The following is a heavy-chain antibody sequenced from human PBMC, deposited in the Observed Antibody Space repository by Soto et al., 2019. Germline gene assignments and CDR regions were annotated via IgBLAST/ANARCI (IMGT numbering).Heavy chain of an antibody. D-gene: IGHD3-10*01. V-gene: IGHV1-2*04. CDR1: GYTFTGYY. CDR2: INPNSGGT. Sequence: ASVKVSCKASGYTFTGYYMHWVRQAPGQGLEWMGWINPNSGGTNYAQKFQGWVTMTRDTSISTAYMELSRLRSDDTAVYYCARDLNTYYYGSGSTYGMDVPGQATTVTVSS. CDR3: ARDLNTYYYGSGSTYGMDV. J-gene: IGHJ6*02.